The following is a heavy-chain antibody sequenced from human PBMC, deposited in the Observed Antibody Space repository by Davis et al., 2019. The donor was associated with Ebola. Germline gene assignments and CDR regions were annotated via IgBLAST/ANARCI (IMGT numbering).Heavy chain of an antibody. Sequence: GESLKISCAASGFTFSSYAMHWVRPAPGKGLEWVAVISYDGSNKYYADSVKGRFTISRDNSKNTLYLQMNSLRAEDTAAYYCARDYYGDYRVDYWGQGTLVTVSS. CDR1: GFTFSSYA. CDR3: ARDYYGDYRVDY. V-gene: IGHV3-30-3*01. CDR2: ISYDGSNK. J-gene: IGHJ4*02. D-gene: IGHD4-17*01.